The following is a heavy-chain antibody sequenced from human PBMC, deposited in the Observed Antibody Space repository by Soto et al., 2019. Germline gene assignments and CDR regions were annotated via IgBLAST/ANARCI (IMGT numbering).Heavy chain of an antibody. D-gene: IGHD4-17*01. J-gene: IGHJ4*02. CDR2: IYYSGST. Sequence: SETLSLTRTVCGGSISSYSWSWIRQPPGKGLEWIGYIYYSGSTNYNPSLKSRVTISVDTSKNQFSLKLSSVTAADTAVYYCARAAYGDYPDYWGQGTLVTVSS. CDR1: GGSISSYS. CDR3: ARAAYGDYPDY. V-gene: IGHV4-59*01.